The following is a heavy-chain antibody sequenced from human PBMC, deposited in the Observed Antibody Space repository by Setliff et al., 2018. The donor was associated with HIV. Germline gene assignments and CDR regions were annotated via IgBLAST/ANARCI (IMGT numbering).Heavy chain of an antibody. CDR2: IYTSGRT. J-gene: IGHJ6*02. Sequence: SETLSLTCTVSGDSISSDSYYWSWIRQPAGRGLEWIGHIYTSGRTNYNPSLKSRVTISVDTPKNQFSLKLSSVTAADTAVYYCARHRVEQRVSVGMDVWGQGTTVTVSS. CDR1: GDSISSDSYY. V-gene: IGHV4-61*09. CDR3: ARHRVEQRVSVGMDV. D-gene: IGHD1-1*01.